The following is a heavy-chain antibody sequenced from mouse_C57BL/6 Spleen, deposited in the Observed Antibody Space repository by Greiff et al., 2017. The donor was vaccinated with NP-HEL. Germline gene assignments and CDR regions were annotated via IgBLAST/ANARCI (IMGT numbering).Heavy chain of an antibody. D-gene: IGHD2-2*01. Sequence: VKLQESGAELVKPGASVKMSCKASGYTFTTYPIEWMKQNHGKSLEWIGNFHPYNDDTKYNEKFKGKATLTVEKSSSTVYLELSRLTSDDSAVYYCARTGGYGYYYAMDYWGQGTSVTVSS. J-gene: IGHJ4*01. V-gene: IGHV1-47*01. CDR2: FHPYNDDT. CDR1: GYTFTTYP. CDR3: ARTGGYGYYYAMDY.